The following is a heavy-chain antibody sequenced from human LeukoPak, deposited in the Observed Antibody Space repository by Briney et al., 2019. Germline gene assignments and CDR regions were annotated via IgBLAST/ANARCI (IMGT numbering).Heavy chain of an antibody. CDR1: GFTVSSNC. D-gene: IGHD3-9*01. CDR3: ARFYDILTGYRGFDP. CDR2: IYSGGST. Sequence: GGSLRLSCAASGFTVSSNCMSWVRQAPGKGLEWVSVIYSGGSTYYADSVKGRFTISRDNSKNTLYLQMNKLRAEDTAVYYCARFYDILTGYRGFDPWGQGTLVTVSS. V-gene: IGHV3-66*01. J-gene: IGHJ5*02.